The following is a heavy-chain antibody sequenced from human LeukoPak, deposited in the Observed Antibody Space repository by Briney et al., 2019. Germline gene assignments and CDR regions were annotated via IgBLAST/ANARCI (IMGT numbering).Heavy chain of an antibody. V-gene: IGHV1-69*04. CDR3: ARAFVEWFDP. D-gene: IGHD2/OR15-2a*01. J-gene: IGHJ5*02. CDR2: IIPILGIA. Sequence: ASVKVSCKASGGTFSSYAVSWVRQAPGQGLEWMGRIIPILGIANYAQKFQGRVTITTDESTSTAYMELSSLRSEDTAVYYCARAFVEWFDPWGQGTLVTVSS. CDR1: GGTFSSYA.